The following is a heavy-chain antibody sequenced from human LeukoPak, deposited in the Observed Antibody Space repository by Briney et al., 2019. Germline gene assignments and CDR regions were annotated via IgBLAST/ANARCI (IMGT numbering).Heavy chain of an antibody. CDR1: GFTFSSYS. CDR2: ISSSSSYI. CDR3: ARDQYSGSPLFDY. J-gene: IGHJ4*02. Sequence: GGSLRLSCAASGFTFSSYSMNWVRQAPGKGLEWVSSISSSSSYIYYADSVKGRFTISRDNAKNSLYLQMNSLRAEDTAVYYCARDQYSGSPLFDYWGRGTLVTVSS. D-gene: IGHD5-12*01. V-gene: IGHV3-21*01.